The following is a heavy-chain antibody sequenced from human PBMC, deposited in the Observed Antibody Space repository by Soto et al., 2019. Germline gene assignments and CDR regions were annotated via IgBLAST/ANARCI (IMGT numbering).Heavy chain of an antibody. CDR3: ARDRHYYDSSGHSGYFYYYYGMDV. V-gene: IGHV3-30-3*01. J-gene: IGHJ6*02. CDR1: GFTFSSYA. D-gene: IGHD3-22*01. Sequence: GGSLRLSCAASGFTFSSYAMHWVRQAPGKGLEWVAVISYDGSNKYYADSVKGRFTISRDNSKNTLYLQMNSLRAEDTAVYYCARDRHYYDSSGHSGYFYYYYGMDVWGQGTTVTVSS. CDR2: ISYDGSNK.